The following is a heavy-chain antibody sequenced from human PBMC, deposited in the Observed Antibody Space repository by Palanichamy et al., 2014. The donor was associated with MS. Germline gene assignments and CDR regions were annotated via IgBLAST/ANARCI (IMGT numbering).Heavy chain of an antibody. Sequence: QVQLQESGPGLVKPSETLSLTCTVSGGSISSYFWTWIRQPAGKELEWIRRISASGINNYNPSLRSRVTLSLDTSKNHFSLKLSSVTAADTALYYCGRDTSTSVDFWGQGILVTVS. D-gene: IGHD5-12*01. V-gene: IGHV4-4*07. J-gene: IGHJ4*02. CDR3: GRDTSTSVDF. CDR1: GGSISSYF. CDR2: ISASGIN.